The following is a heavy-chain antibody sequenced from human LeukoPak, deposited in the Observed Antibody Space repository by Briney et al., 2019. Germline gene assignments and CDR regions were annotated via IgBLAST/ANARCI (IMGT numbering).Heavy chain of an antibody. CDR2: LSGSGPST. V-gene: IGHV3-23*01. CDR3: AKAVDAILPAAFDI. J-gene: IGHJ3*02. CDR1: GFIFSNYA. Sequence: PGGSLRLSSAASGFIFSNYAMRWVRQAPGRGVEWVSTLSGSGPSTHYADSVKGRLTISRDNSKSTLYLQMNSLRAEDTAVYYCAKAVDAILPAAFDIWGLGTMVTVSS. D-gene: IGHD2-15*01.